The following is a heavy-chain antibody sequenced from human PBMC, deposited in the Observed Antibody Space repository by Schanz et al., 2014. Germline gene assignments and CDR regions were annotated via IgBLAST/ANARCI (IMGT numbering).Heavy chain of an antibody. Sequence: QVQLVESGGGLVQPGESLRVSCAASGFTFSDYYMSWIRQAPGKGLEWVSYISSSGSYIHYADSVEGRFTISRDNSKNTLYLQMNSLRVEDTAVYYCAREQIMAAAGLVDYWGHGTLVTASS. J-gene: IGHJ4*01. CDR1: GFTFSDYY. D-gene: IGHD6-13*01. V-gene: IGHV3-11*06. CDR3: AREQIMAAAGLVDY. CDR2: ISSSGSYI.